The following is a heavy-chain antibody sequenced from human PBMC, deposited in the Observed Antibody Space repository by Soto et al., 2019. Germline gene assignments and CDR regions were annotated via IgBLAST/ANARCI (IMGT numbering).Heavy chain of an antibody. J-gene: IGHJ4*01. Sequence: QVQLQQSGPGLVKPSQTLSLTCAISGGSVSSNSAAWNGIRQSPSRGLEWLGRTCYSSKWYNDYAVSVRSRITINPDTSKNQFSLQLNSVTPEDTTVYYCARDSVAVAGTALDYWGQGTLVTVSS. V-gene: IGHV6-1*01. CDR1: GGSVSSNSAA. D-gene: IGHD6-19*01. CDR2: TCYSSKWYN. CDR3: ARDSVAVAGTALDY.